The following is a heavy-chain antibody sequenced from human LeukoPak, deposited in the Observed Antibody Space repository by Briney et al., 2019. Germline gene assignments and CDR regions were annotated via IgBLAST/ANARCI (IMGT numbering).Heavy chain of an antibody. D-gene: IGHD6-13*01. V-gene: IGHV4-59*01. J-gene: IGHJ4*02. Sequence: SETLSLTCTVSGGSISTYYWSWIRQPPGKGLEWIGYIYYSGTSNYNPSLKSRVTISVDTSKNQFSLKLNSVTAADTAVYYCAKVSGTSWVFDFWGQGTLVTVSS. CDR1: GGSISTYY. CDR3: AKVSGTSWVFDF. CDR2: IYYSGTS.